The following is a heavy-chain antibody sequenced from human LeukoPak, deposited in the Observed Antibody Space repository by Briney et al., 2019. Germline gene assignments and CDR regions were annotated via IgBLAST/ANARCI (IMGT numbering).Heavy chain of an antibody. Sequence: SETLSLTCAVYGGSFSGYYWNWIRQPPGKGLEWIGEINHSGSINYNSSLKGRVTISVDTSKNQFSLKLSSVTAADTAMYYCARRMGRRFGERYYYYHYMDVWGKGTTVTISS. V-gene: IGHV4-34*01. D-gene: IGHD3-10*01. CDR3: ARRMGRRFGERYYYYHYMDV. CDR1: GGSFSGYY. CDR2: INHSGSI. J-gene: IGHJ6*03.